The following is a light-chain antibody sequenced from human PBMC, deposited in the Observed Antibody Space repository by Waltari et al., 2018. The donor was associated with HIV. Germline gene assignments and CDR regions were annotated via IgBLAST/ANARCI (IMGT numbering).Light chain of an antibody. CDR3: QQYYSTPHT. CDR1: QSVLYNSNNKNY. CDR2: WAS. Sequence: DIVMTQSPDSLAVPLGERATINCKSSQSVLYNSNNKNYLAWYQQKAGQPPNLLSYWASTREFGVPDRFSGSGSGTDFTLTISSLQAEDVAVYYCQQYYSTPHTFGQGTKLEI. J-gene: IGKJ2*01. V-gene: IGKV4-1*01.